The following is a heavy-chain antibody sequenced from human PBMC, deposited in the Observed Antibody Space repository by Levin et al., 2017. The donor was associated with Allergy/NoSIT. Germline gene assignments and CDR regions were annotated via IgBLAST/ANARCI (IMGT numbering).Heavy chain of an antibody. CDR3: ATVPVYGLDV. Sequence: KASETLSLTCTVSGAFISNYYWSWIRQPPGKGLEWIGYISSSGSTIYNPSLDSRTIISVDMSKNHFSLRLRSVTAADTAVYYCATVPVYGLDVWGQGTTVTVS. CDR1: GAFISNYY. V-gene: IGHV4-59*01. CDR2: ISSSGST. J-gene: IGHJ6*02.